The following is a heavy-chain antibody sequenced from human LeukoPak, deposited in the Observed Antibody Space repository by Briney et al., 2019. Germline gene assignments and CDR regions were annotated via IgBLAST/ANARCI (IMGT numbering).Heavy chain of an antibody. Sequence: SQTLSLTCAISGDSVSSNSAAWNWIRQSPSRGLEWLGRTYYRSKWYNDYAVSVKSRITINPDTSKNQFSLQLNSVTPEDTAVYHCARASSNWNDKVLDYWGQGTLVTVSS. CDR2: TYYRSKWYN. J-gene: IGHJ4*02. V-gene: IGHV6-1*01. CDR3: ARASSNWNDKVLDY. CDR1: GDSVSSNSAA. D-gene: IGHD1-20*01.